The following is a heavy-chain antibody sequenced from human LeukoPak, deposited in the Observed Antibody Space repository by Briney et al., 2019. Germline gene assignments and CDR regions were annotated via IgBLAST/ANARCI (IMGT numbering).Heavy chain of an antibody. Sequence: PGGSLRLTCAASGFTFSSYAMSWVRQAPGKGLEWVSYINSGGSTLYYADSVKGRFTISRDNAKNSLYLQMNSLRAEDTAVYYCARIHNLGILAHFDYWGQGTLVTVSS. V-gene: IGHV3-48*03. CDR3: ARIHNLGILAHFDY. CDR2: INSGGSTL. CDR1: GFTFSSYA. D-gene: IGHD1-1*01. J-gene: IGHJ4*02.